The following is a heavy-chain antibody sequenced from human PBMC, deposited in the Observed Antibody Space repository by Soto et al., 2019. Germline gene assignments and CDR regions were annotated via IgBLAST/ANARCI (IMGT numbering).Heavy chain of an antibody. CDR2: ISYNGRT. J-gene: IGHJ4*02. CDR3: ARSEVVVIRIDH. CDR1: GASITRGGFL. Sequence: QVQLQESGPGLVKPSQTLSLNCSVSGASITRGGFLWTWIRQHPGKGLEWIGFISYNGRTSYNPSLQSRVPISADTAKNQFSLPLSSVTAADTAVYYCARSEVVVIRIDHWGQGIPVTVSA. D-gene: IGHD3-16*02. V-gene: IGHV4-31*03.